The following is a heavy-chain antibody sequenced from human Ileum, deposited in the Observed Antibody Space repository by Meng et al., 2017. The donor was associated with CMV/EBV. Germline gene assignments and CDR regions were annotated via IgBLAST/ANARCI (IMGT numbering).Heavy chain of an antibody. Sequence: ASVKVSCKASGYTFTGYYIHWVRQAPGQGLEWMGWINPNSGGTNYPQKFQGRVTMTRDTSINTAYMELSRLRSDDTAVYYRARGVGAPGWFDPWGQGTRVTVSS. CDR3: ARGVGAPGWFDP. CDR2: INPNSGGT. J-gene: IGHJ5*02. V-gene: IGHV1-2*02. CDR1: GYTFTGYY. D-gene: IGHD1-26*01.